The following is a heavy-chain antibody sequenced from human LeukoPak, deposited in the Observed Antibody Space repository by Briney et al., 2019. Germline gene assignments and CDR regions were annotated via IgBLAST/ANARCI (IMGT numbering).Heavy chain of an antibody. V-gene: IGHV3-30*04. CDR3: ATVQREYYYDSSGIMGN. Sequence: GGSLRLSCAASGFTFNSYTMHWVRQAPGKGLEWVSVISYDGTNKYYADSVKGRFTISRDNSKNTLYLQMDSLRAEDTAVYYCATVQREYYYDSSGIMGNWGQGTLVTVSS. CDR1: GFTFNSYT. CDR2: ISYDGTNK. J-gene: IGHJ4*02. D-gene: IGHD3-22*01.